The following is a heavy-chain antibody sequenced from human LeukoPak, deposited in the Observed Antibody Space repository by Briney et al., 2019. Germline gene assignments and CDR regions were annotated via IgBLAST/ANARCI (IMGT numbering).Heavy chain of an antibody. CDR2: INHSGTT. J-gene: IGHJ1*01. CDR3: ARHSSFRGFSQH. V-gene: IGHV4-61*09. CDR1: GGSISSGSYY. Sequence: SQTLSLTCTVSGGSISSGSYYWSWIRQPAGKGLEWIGEINHSGTTNYNPSLKSRVTISVDTSKNQFSLKLNSVTAADTAVYYCARHSSFRGFSQHWGQGTLVTVSS. D-gene: IGHD3-10*01.